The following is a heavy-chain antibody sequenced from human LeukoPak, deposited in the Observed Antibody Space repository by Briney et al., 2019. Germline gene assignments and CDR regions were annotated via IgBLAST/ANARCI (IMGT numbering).Heavy chain of an antibody. D-gene: IGHD1-7*01. CDR2: ISSSSTYI. Sequence: GGSLRLSCAAFAFTFSSDTMNWVRQAPGKGLEWVSSISSSSTYIYYADSLKGRFTISRDNAQNSLYLQMNSLRAEDTAVYYCARVAKGTDYYFDYWGQGTLVTVSS. J-gene: IGHJ4*02. V-gene: IGHV3-21*01. CDR3: ARVAKGTDYYFDY. CDR1: AFTFSSDT.